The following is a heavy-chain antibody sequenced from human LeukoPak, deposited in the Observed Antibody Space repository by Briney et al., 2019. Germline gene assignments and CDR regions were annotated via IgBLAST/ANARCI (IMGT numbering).Heavy chain of an antibody. CDR2: INHSGNT. V-gene: IGHV4-34*01. J-gene: IGHJ4*02. CDR3: ARDLVAAAGGYFDY. D-gene: IGHD6-13*01. CDR1: GGSFSGYY. Sequence: SETLSFTCAVYGGSFSGYYWSWIRQPPGKGLEWIGEINHSGNTNYNPSLKSRVTISVDTSKNQFSLRLYSVTAADTAVYYCARDLVAAAGGYFDYWGQGTLVTVSS.